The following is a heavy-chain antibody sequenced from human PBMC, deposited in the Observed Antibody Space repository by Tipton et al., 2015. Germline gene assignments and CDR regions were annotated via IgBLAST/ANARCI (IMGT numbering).Heavy chain of an antibody. CDR1: GGSISSSAYY. J-gene: IGHJ4*02. Sequence: TLSLTCAVSGGSISSSAYYWGWIRQPPGKGLEWIGYIYYNGNTKYNPSLKGRVTILVDTSKNQFSLKLNSVTAADTAVYYCARGLLLWFGMSDYWGRRTLVTVSS. V-gene: IGHV4-39*07. CDR3: ARGLLLWFGMSDY. CDR2: IYYNGNT. D-gene: IGHD3-10*01.